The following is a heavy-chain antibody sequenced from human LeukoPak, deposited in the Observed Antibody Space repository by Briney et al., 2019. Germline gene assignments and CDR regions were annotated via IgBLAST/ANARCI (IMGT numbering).Heavy chain of an antibody. CDR3: AKDRRFESYSTYYYGMDV. CDR2: ISYDGSNK. Sequence: PGRSLRLSCAASGFTFSTYGMHWVRQAPGKGLEWVAVISYDGSNKYYADSVKGRFTISRDNSKNTLYLQMNSLRAEDTAVYYCAKDRRFESYSTYYYGMDVWGQGTTVTVSS. J-gene: IGHJ6*02. D-gene: IGHD1-26*01. CDR1: GFTFSTYG. V-gene: IGHV3-30*18.